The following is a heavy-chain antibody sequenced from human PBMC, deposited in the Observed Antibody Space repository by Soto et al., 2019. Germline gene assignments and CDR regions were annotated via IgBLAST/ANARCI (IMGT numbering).Heavy chain of an antibody. J-gene: IGHJ4*02. CDR3: ARVWGITMMYGGAAPYYFDY. V-gene: IGHV4-30-4*01. CDR1: GGSISSGDYY. Sequence: SETLSLTCTVSGGSISSGDYYWSWIRQPPGKGLEWIGYIYYSGSTYYNPSLKSRVTISVDTSRNQFSRKLSSVTAADTAVYYCARVWGITMMYGGAAPYYFDYWGQGTLVTVSS. CDR2: IYYSGST. D-gene: IGHD3-22*01.